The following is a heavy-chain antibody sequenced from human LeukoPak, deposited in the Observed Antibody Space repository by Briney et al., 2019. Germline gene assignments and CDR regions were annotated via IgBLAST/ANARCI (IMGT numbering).Heavy chain of an antibody. CDR2: IYSGGSP. D-gene: IGHD6-19*01. CDR1: GFTVSRTH. CDR3: ARGLRSSGWSLFDY. V-gene: IGHV3-66*01. Sequence: GGPLRLSCGASGFTVSRTHMSWVRPAPGRGVEWFSVIYSGGSPYYADFLKDRFTIPRDNSRNRLYRQMNTLRSEDAPVYYCARGLRSSGWSLFDYWGQGTLVTVSS. J-gene: IGHJ4*02.